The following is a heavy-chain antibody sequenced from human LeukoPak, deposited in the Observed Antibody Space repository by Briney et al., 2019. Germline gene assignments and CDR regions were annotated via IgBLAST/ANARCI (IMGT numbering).Heavy chain of an antibody. V-gene: IGHV1-18*01. J-gene: IGHJ4*02. Sequence: ASVKASCKASGYTFTSHGISWVRQAPGQGLEWMGWISTYNGNTNYAQKLQGRVSMTTDTSTSTAYMDLRSLRSDDTAVYYCAREFVGFWLGSNYFDHWGQGTLVTVSS. CDR3: AREFVGFWLGSNYFDH. CDR1: GYTFTSHG. CDR2: ISTYNGNT. D-gene: IGHD3-3*01.